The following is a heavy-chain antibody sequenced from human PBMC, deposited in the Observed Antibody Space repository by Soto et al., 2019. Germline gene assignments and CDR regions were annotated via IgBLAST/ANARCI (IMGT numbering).Heavy chain of an antibody. J-gene: IGHJ3*02. D-gene: IGHD6-13*01. CDR1: GFTFSSYG. Sequence: GVSLRLSCAASGFTFSSYGMHWVRQAPGKGLEWVAVIWYDGSNKYYADSVKGRFTISRDNSKNTLYLQMNSLRAEDTAVYYCARDREMIAAAPDAFDIWGQGTMVTVSS. CDR3: ARDREMIAAAPDAFDI. CDR2: IWYDGSNK. V-gene: IGHV3-33*01.